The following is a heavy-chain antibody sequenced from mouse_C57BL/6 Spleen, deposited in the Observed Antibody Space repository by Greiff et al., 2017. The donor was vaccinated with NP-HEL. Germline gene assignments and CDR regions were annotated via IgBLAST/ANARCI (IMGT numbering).Heavy chain of an antibody. CDR1: GYTFTSYW. D-gene: IGHD3-3*01. V-gene: IGHV1-59*01. CDR3: AEGTLYAMDY. J-gene: IGHJ4*01. CDR2: IDPSDSYT. Sequence: VQLQQPGAELVRPGTSVKLSCKASGYTFTSYWVHWVKQRPGQGLEWIGVIDPSDSYTNYNQKFKGKATLTVDTSSSTAYMQLSSLTSEDSAVYYCAEGTLYAMDYWGQGTSVTVSS.